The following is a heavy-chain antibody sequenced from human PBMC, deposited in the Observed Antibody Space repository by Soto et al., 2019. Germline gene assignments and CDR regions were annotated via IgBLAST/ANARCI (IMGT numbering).Heavy chain of an antibody. J-gene: IGHJ5*02. Sequence: QVQLVQSGAEVKKPGASVKVSCKASGDTFISYDINWVRQAPGQGLEWMGWMNCNSGNTDYAQKFQGRVTMTRNTSISTAYMELSSLRSEDTAVYYCARGLVYGSGRNWFDPWGQGTLVTVSS. CDR3: ARGLVYGSGRNWFDP. CDR2: MNCNSGNT. D-gene: IGHD3-10*01. CDR1: GDTFISYD. V-gene: IGHV1-8*01.